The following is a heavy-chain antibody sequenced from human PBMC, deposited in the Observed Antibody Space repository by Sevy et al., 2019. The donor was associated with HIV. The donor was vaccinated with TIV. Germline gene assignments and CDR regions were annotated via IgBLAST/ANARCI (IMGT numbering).Heavy chain of an antibody. CDR2: FDPEDGET. CDR1: GYTLTELS. D-gene: IGHD5-18*01. Sequence: ASVKVSCKVSGYTLTELSMHWVRQAPGKGLEWMGGFDPEDGETIYAQKFQGRVTMTEDTSTDTAYMELSSLRSEDTAVYYCATGPPGSRGHVDTAMGDAFDIWGQGTMVTVSS. V-gene: IGHV1-24*01. CDR3: ATGPPGSRGHVDTAMGDAFDI. J-gene: IGHJ3*02.